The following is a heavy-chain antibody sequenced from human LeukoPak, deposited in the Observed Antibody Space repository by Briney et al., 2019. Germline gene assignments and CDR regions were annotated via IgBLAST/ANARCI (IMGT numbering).Heavy chain of an antibody. CDR1: GFTFSSNY. D-gene: IGHD6-6*01. Sequence: GGSLRLSCAASGFTFSSNYMSWVRQAPGKGLEWVSVIYSGGSTYYADSVKGRFTISRDNSKNTLYLQMNSLRAEGTAVYYCARDRPLYSSSSYYYGMDVWGQGTTVTVSS. J-gene: IGHJ6*02. V-gene: IGHV3-53*01. CDR3: ARDRPLYSSSSYYYGMDV. CDR2: IYSGGST.